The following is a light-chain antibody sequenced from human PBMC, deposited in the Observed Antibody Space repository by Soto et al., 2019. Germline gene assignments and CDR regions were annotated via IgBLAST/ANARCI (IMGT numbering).Light chain of an antibody. CDR3: LQYNSNSHT. CDR1: QSVSDW. J-gene: IGKJ1*01. V-gene: IGKV1-5*01. Sequence: DIQMTQSPSTLSASVGDRVTVTCRASQSVSDWLAWYQQKPGKAPKLLIYDASNLESGVPSRFSGSGSGTEFTLTISSLQPDDFATYYCLQYNSNSHTFGQGTKVDIK. CDR2: DAS.